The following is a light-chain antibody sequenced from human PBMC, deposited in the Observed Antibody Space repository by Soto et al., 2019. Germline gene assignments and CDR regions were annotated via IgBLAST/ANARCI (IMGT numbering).Light chain of an antibody. CDR2: AAS. CDR1: QGISNY. Sequence: DIQMTQSPSSLSASVGDRVTITCRASQGISNYLAWYQQKPGKVPKLLIYAASTLQSGVPSRFSGSGSRTDFTLTISSLHPEAVVTYYCQKYNSAPWTFGEGTKVEIK. CDR3: QKYNSAPWT. J-gene: IGKJ1*01. V-gene: IGKV1-27*01.